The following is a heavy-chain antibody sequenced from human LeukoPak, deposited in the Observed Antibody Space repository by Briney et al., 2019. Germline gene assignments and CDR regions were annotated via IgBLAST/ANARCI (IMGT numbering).Heavy chain of an antibody. D-gene: IGHD3-16*02. Sequence: GGSLRLSCAASGFTFSNYAMSWVRQAPGKGLEWVSAISGSGDRTFYADSVKGRFTISRDNSKKTLYLQMNSLRADETAVYYCAKELSDVGQEIFDYWGQGTLVTVSS. J-gene: IGHJ4*02. V-gene: IGHV3-23*01. CDR3: AKELSDVGQEIFDY. CDR2: ISGSGDRT. CDR1: GFTFSNYA.